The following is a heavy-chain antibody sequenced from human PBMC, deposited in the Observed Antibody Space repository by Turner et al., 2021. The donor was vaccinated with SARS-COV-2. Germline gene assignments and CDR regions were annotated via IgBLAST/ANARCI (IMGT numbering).Heavy chain of an antibody. D-gene: IGHD3-9*01. J-gene: IGHJ3*01. V-gene: IGHV3-30*04. Sequence: QVQLVESGGGVVQPGRSLRLSGAASGFTFNNYAFHWVRQAPGKGLEWLSVISYDGAKTYFADSLKDRFTISRDNSKNTIDLQMNNLRAEDTAVYYCARDLRRYATAAFDVWGQGTMVTVSS. CDR1: GFTFNNYA. CDR2: ISYDGAKT. CDR3: ARDLRRYATAAFDV.